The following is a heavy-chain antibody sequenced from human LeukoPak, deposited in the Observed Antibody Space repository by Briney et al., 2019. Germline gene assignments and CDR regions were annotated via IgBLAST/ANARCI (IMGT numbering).Heavy chain of an antibody. V-gene: IGHV3-53*01. J-gene: IGHJ4*02. Sequence: TGGSLRLSCAASGFTGNNKYMSWDRQAPGKGLEWVSVIYSGGSTYYADSVKGRFTISSDNSRNTLYLQMNSLRAEDTAVDYCASGRGGSSTFDYWGQGTLVTVSS. CDR1: GFTGNNKY. CDR2: IYSGGST. D-gene: IGHD1-26*01. CDR3: ASGRGGSSTFDY.